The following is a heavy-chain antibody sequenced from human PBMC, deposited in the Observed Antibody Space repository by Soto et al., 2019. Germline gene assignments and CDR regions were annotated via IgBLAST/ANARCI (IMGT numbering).Heavy chain of an antibody. CDR2: ISSSSSYI. CDR1: GFTFSSYS. D-gene: IGHD6-13*01. CDR3: ASMAAAGTFVYYYYGMDV. V-gene: IGHV3-21*01. Sequence: EVQLVESGGGLVKPGGSLRLSCAASGFTFSSYSMNWVRQAPGKGLEWVSSISSSSSYIYYADSVKGRFTISRDNAKNSLYLQMNRLRAEDTAVYYCASMAAAGTFVYYYYGMDVWGQGTTVTVAS. J-gene: IGHJ6*01.